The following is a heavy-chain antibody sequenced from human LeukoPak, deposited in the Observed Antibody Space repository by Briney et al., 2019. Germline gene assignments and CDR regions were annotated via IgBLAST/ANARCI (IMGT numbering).Heavy chain of an antibody. CDR1: GFTFSSYT. CDR3: ANGDHPKLSRFDY. CDR2: ISGSGGST. Sequence: PGGSLRLSCAASGFTFSSYTMSWVRQAPGKGLEWVSAISGSGGSTYYADSVKGRFTISRDNSKNTLYLQMNSLRAEDTAVYYCANGDHPKLSRFDYWGQGTLVTVSS. J-gene: IGHJ4*02. D-gene: IGHD2/OR15-2a*01. V-gene: IGHV3-23*01.